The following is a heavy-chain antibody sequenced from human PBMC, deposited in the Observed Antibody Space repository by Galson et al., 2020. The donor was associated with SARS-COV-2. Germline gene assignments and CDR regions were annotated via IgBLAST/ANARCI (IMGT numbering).Heavy chain of an antibody. CDR3: ARDLAHGSGSYYKDY. V-gene: IGHV3-33*01. J-gene: IGHJ4*02. CDR2: IWYDGSNK. Sequence: GGSLRLSCAASGFTFSSYGMHWVRQAPGKGLEWVAVIWYDGSNKYYADSVKGRFTISRDNSKNTLYLQMNSLRAEDTAVYYCARDLAHGSGSYYKDYWGQGTLVTVSS. CDR1: GFTFSSYG. D-gene: IGHD3-10*01.